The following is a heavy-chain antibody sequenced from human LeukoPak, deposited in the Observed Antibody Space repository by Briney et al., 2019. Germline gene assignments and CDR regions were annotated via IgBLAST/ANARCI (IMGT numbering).Heavy chain of an antibody. V-gene: IGHV6-1*01. Sequence: SQTLSLTCAISGDSFSSNSAAWNWIRQSPSRGLEWLGRTYYRSKWYNDYAVSVKSRITINPDTSKNQFSLQLNSVTPEDTAVYYCAREGGITIFGVVIIPVTFWFDPWGQGTLVTVSS. CDR2: TYYRSKWYN. CDR3: AREGGITIFGVVIIPVTFWFDP. J-gene: IGHJ5*02. CDR1: GDSFSSNSAA. D-gene: IGHD3-3*01.